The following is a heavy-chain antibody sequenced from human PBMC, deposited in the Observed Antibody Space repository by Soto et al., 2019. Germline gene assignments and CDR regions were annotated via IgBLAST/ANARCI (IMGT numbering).Heavy chain of an antibody. CDR3: ARSNCSSTSFYWYLYVCCYYDIDV. J-gene: IGHJ6*02. CDR1: GGSISSYY. Sequence: SETLSLTCTVSGGSISSYYWSWIRQPPGKGLEWIGYIYYSGSTNYNPSLKSRVTISVDTSKNQFSLRLSSVTAADTAVYYCARSNCSSTSFYWYLYVCCYYDIDVSCQGTTVSVSS. V-gene: IGHV4-59*01. D-gene: IGHD2-2*01. CDR2: IYYSGST.